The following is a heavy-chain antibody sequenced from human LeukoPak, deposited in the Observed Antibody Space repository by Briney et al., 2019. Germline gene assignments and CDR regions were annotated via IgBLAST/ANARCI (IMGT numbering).Heavy chain of an antibody. CDR1: GLTFSTYR. V-gene: IGHV3-7*01. J-gene: IGHJ4*02. CDR2: IKQDGSEK. D-gene: IGHD3-22*01. CDR3: ARVKRRYYDSSGTYYFDY. Sequence: GGSLRLSCAASGLTFSTYRMSWVRQAPGKGLECVANIKQDGSEKYYVDSVKGRFTISRDNAKNSLYLQMNSLRAEDTAVYYCARVKRRYYDSSGTYYFDYWGQGTLVTVSS.